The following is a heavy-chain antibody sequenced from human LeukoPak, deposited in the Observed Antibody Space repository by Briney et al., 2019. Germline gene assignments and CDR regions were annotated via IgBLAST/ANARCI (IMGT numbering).Heavy chain of an antibody. J-gene: IGHJ3*02. D-gene: IGHD3-22*01. CDR1: GFTFSGYS. CDR2: ISSSSSYI. CDR3: ARDVTMIVVVSHAFDI. Sequence: PGGSLRLSCAASGFTFSGYSMNWVRQAPGKGLEWVSSISSSSSYIYYADSVKGRFTISRDNAKNSLYLQMNSLRAEDKAVYYCARDVTMIVVVSHAFDIWGQGTMVTVSS. V-gene: IGHV3-21*01.